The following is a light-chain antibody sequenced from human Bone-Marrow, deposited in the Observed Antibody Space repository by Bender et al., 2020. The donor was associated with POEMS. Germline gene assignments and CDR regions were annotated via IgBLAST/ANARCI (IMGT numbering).Light chain of an antibody. CDR3: VAWDASLNGWV. Sequence: SYELTQPPSVSVSPGQTARITCSGDALPKQYAYWYQQRPGQSPVLVMYQDNKRPSGVPDRFSGSKSGTSASLAITGLQSDDEAIYFCVAWDASLNGWVFGGGTKLTVL. J-gene: IGLJ3*02. V-gene: IGLV3-25*02. CDR1: ALPKQY. CDR2: QDN.